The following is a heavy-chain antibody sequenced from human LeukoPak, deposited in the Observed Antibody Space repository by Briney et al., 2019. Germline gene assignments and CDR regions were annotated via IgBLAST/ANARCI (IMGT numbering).Heavy chain of an antibody. CDR3: ARDRGGSYGFSDY. V-gene: IGHV1-69*01. D-gene: IGHD1-26*01. CDR1: GGTFSSYA. J-gene: IGHJ4*02. Sequence: GASVKVSCKASGGTFSSYAISWVRQAPGQGLEWMGGIIPIFGTANYAQKFQGRVTITADESTSTDYMELSSLRSEDTAVYYCARDRGGSYGFSDYWGQGTLVTVSS. CDR2: IIPIFGTA.